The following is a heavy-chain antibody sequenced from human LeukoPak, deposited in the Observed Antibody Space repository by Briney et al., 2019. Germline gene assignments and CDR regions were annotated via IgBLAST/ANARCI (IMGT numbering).Heavy chain of an antibody. Sequence: GGSLRLSCAASGFTFDDYAMHWVRQAPGKGLEWVSGISWNSGSIDYADSVKGRFTISRDNAKNSLYLQMNSLRAEDTAVYYCARDGTDDYPLDYWGQGTLVTVSS. D-gene: IGHD4-11*01. CDR2: ISWNSGSI. CDR3: ARDGTDDYPLDY. V-gene: IGHV3-9*01. J-gene: IGHJ4*02. CDR1: GFTFDDYA.